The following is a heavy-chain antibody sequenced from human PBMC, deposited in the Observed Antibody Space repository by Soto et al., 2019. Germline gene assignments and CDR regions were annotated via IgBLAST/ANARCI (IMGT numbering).Heavy chain of an antibody. V-gene: IGHV3-64*01. Sequence: EVQLVESGGGLVQPGGSLRLSCAASGFTFSSYAMHWVRQAPGKGLEYVSAISSNGGSTYYANSVKGRFTISRDNSQRTLYLQMGSLRAEDMAVYYCAREGYCSSTSCYSFDYWGQGTLVTVSS. D-gene: IGHD2-2*01. CDR1: GFTFSSYA. CDR3: AREGYCSSTSCYSFDY. J-gene: IGHJ4*02. CDR2: ISSNGGST.